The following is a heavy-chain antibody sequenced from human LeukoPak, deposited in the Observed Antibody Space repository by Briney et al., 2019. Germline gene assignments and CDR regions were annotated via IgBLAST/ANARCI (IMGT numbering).Heavy chain of an antibody. D-gene: IGHD2-2*01. J-gene: IGHJ3*01. CDR3: ARQHPLSGDGFDV. CDR1: GYTFTSYW. V-gene: IGHV5-51*01. CDR2: IYPGDSDT. Sequence: GESLKISCHASGYTFTSYWIGWVRQMPGKGLEWMGLIYPGDSDTRYSPSFQGQVTMSVDKSISTAYLQWSSLKASDTAIYYCARQHPLSGDGFDVWGQGTMVTVSS.